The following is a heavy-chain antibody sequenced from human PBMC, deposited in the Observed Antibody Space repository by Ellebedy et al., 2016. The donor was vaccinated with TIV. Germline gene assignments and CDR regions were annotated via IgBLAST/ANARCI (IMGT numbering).Heavy chain of an antibody. CDR3: ARLRVEDYVWRSYRYPIDWYFDL. D-gene: IGHD3-16*02. CDR1: GDSISSYY. J-gene: IGHJ2*01. CDR2: MYYIGST. V-gene: IGHV4-59*08. Sequence: MPGGSLRLSCTVSGDSISSYYWSWIRQPPGKGPEWIGYMYYIGSTKYNPSLKSRVTISLAPSKNQFSLKLSSVTAAETAVYYCARLRVEDYVWRSYRYPIDWYFDLWGRGTLVTVSS.